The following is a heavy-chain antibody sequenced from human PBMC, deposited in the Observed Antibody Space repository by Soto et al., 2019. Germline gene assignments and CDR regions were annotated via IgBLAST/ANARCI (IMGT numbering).Heavy chain of an antibody. Sequence: PSETLCLTCSGSPCSFTSIGYYWIWLLQHAGKGLEWIGDIYNSGSTQYTPSLKSRVSILLDTSNNQFSLKLTSVTAADTAVYYCARYKSDIEVPRLYYFDYWGQGTVVTVSS. CDR2: IYNSGST. D-gene: IGHD5-12*01. CDR3: ARYKSDIEVPRLYYFDY. V-gene: IGHV4-31*03. J-gene: IGHJ4*02. CDR1: PCSFTSIGYY.